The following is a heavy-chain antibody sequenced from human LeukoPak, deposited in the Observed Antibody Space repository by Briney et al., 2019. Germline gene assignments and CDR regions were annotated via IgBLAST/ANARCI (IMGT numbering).Heavy chain of an antibody. D-gene: IGHD6-13*01. CDR3: ARDLGYEQQLPNEKRRNSGLDWFDP. CDR1: GYTFTAYY. CDR2: INPNSGDT. J-gene: IGHJ5*02. V-gene: IGHV1-2*02. Sequence: ASVKVSCKASGYTFTAYYIHWVRQAPGQGLEWMGWINPNSGDTKSAQKFQGRVTMTRDTSISTAYMELSRLRSDDTAVYYCARDLGYEQQLPNEKRRNSGLDWFDPWGQGTLVTVSS.